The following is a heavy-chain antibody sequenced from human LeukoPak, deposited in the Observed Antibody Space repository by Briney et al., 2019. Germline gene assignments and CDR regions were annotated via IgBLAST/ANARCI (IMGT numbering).Heavy chain of an antibody. J-gene: IGHJ5*02. CDR1: GGSISSGGYC. D-gene: IGHD2-2*01. V-gene: IGHV4-61*09. CDR2: IYASGIT. Sequence: SETLSLTCTVSGGSISSGGYCWSWIRQPAGKGLEWFRHIYASGITNYNPSLKSRVTISVDTCKNQFSLKLSSVTAADTAVYYCAREKLGYCSSTSCYLTYYDFWSVSPHPNWFDPCGQGTLVTVSS. CDR3: AREKLGYCSSTSCYLTYYDFWSVSPHPNWFDP.